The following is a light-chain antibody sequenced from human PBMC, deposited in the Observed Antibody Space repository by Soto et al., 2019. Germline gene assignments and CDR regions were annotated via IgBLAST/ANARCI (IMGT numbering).Light chain of an antibody. J-gene: IGKJ4*01. V-gene: IGKV3-11*01. CDR3: QQRSNWLT. CDR2: DAS. Sequence: EIVLTQSPGTLSLSPVERATLSCRASQSLSSNLAWYQQKPGQAPRLLIYDASNRATGIPARFSGSGSGTDFTLTISSLEPEDFAVYYCQQRSNWLTFGGGTKVDIK. CDR1: QSLSSN.